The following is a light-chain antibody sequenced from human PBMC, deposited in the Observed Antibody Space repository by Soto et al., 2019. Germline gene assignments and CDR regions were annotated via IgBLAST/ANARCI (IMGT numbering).Light chain of an antibody. Sequence: SSELTQPPSVSVSPGQTASITCSGDKLGDKYACWYQQKPGQSPVLVIYQDSKRPSGIPERFSGSNSGNTATLTISGTQAMDEAVYYCQAWDSSTAVFGGGTKLTVL. J-gene: IGLJ2*01. CDR1: KLGDKY. V-gene: IGLV3-1*01. CDR2: QDS. CDR3: QAWDSSTAV.